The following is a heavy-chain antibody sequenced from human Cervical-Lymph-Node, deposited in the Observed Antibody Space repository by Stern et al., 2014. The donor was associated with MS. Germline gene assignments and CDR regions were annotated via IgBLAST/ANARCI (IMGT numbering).Heavy chain of an antibody. Sequence: QVQLVQSGGGVVQPGRSLRLSCAASGFTFSSYAMHWVRQAPGKGLEWVAVISYDGSNKYYADSVKGRFTISRDNSKNTLYLQMNSLRAEDTAVYYCARGGSYYDSSGYSDYWGQGTLVTVSS. J-gene: IGHJ4*02. CDR1: GFTFSSYA. CDR2: ISYDGSNK. V-gene: IGHV3-30-3*01. D-gene: IGHD3-22*01. CDR3: ARGGSYYDSSGYSDY.